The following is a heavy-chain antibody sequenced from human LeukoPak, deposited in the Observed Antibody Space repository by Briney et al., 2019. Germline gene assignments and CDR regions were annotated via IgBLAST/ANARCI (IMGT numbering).Heavy chain of an antibody. V-gene: IGHV3-30-3*01. J-gene: IGHJ4*02. D-gene: IGHD3-10*01. CDR2: ISYDGDNK. Sequence: GSLRLSCAASGFNFRSFAMHWVRQAPGKGLEWVAVISYDGDNKYYADSVQGRFTISRDTSNNTLYLQMNSLRTEDTAVYYCAKGGPSPFGSGSYTHDYWGQGTQVTVSS. CDR3: AKGGPSPFGSGSYTHDY. CDR1: GFNFRSFA.